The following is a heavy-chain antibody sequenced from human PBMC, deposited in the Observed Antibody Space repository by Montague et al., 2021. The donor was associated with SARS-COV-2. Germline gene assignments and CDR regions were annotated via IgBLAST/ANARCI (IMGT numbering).Heavy chain of an antibody. CDR1: GFSLSTSGMR. Sequence: PALVKPTQTLTLTCTFSGFSLSTSGMRASWIRQPPGKALERLARXXWDDDKFYSTSLKTRLTISKDTSKNQVVLTMTNMDPVDTATYYCARSYYDILTAYYTPFDYWGQGTLVTVSS. D-gene: IGHD3-9*01. J-gene: IGHJ4*02. CDR2: XXWDDDK. CDR3: ARSYYDILTAYYTPFDY. V-gene: IGHV2-70*04.